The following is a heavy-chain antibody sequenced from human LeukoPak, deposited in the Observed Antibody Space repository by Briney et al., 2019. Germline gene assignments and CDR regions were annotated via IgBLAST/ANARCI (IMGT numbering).Heavy chain of an antibody. Sequence: GSLRLSCAASGFTFSSYAMSWIRQPPGKGLEWIGEINHSGSTNYNPSLKSRVTISVDTSKNQFSLKLSSVTAADTAVYYCARGRKTRYYYGMDVWGQGTTVTVSS. CDR1: GFTFSSYA. CDR3: ARGRKTRYYYGMDV. CDR2: INHSGST. V-gene: IGHV4-34*01. J-gene: IGHJ6*02.